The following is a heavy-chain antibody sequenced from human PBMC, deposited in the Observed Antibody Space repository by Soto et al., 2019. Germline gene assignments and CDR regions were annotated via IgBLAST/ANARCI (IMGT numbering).Heavy chain of an antibody. CDR1: GGSISSYY. D-gene: IGHD3-10*01. Sequence: SETLSLTCTVSGGSISSYYWSWIRQPPGKGLEWIGYIYYSGSTNYSPSLKSRVTISVDTSKNQFSLKLSSVTAADTAVYYCAREGYGSGSYYNEEYYYYYGMDVWGQGTTVTVSS. CDR3: AREGYGSGSYYNEEYYYYYGMDV. J-gene: IGHJ6*02. CDR2: IYYSGST. V-gene: IGHV4-59*01.